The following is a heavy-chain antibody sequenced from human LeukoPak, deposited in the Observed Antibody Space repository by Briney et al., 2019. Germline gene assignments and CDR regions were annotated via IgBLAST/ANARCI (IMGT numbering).Heavy chain of an antibody. Sequence: GGSLRLSCAASGFTFSAFGMNWVRQAPGKGLEWVSTITKSGDTTYYVDSVKGRFTISRDNSKNTLYLQMSSLRAEDTAKYYCTKDYCGRFCSAVWGQGTTVTVSS. CDR1: GFTFSAFG. D-gene: IGHD3-3*01. J-gene: IGHJ6*02. CDR3: TKDYCGRFCSAV. V-gene: IGHV3-23*01. CDR2: ITKSGDTT.